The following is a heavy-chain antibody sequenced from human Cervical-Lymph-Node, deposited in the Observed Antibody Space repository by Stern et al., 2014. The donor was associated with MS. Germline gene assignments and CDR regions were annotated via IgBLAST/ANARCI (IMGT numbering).Heavy chain of an antibody. CDR1: GFSLSTSGVG. CDR2: IYWDDDK. CDR3: AHRLGGGTYDY. Sequence: QVTLKESGPTVVKPTQTLTLTCTFSGFSLSTSGVGVGWIRQPPGKALERLALIYWDDDKRHSPSLKSRLTITKDTSKTQVVLTVTNMDPVATATYYCAHRLGGGTYDYWGQGTLVTVSS. J-gene: IGHJ4*02. D-gene: IGHD2-15*01. V-gene: IGHV2-5*02.